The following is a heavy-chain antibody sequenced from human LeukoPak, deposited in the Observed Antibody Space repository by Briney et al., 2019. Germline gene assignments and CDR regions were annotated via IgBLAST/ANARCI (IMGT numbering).Heavy chain of an antibody. D-gene: IGHD4-17*01. CDR3: ARSGRDYGDRPFDL. J-gene: IGHJ4*02. V-gene: IGHV3-7*01. CDR1: GFTFSSYW. Sequence: PGGSLRLSCAASGFTFSSYWMSWVRQAPGKGLQWVANIKQDGSEKYYVDSVKGQITISRDNAKNSLYLQMNSLRAEDTAVYYCARSGRDYGDRPFDLWGQGTLVTVSS. CDR2: IKQDGSEK.